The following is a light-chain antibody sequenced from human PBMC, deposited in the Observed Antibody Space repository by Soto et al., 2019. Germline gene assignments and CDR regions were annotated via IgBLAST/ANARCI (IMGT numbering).Light chain of an antibody. CDR3: QQRTSLT. V-gene: IGKV3-11*01. Sequence: EIVLTQSAATLSLSPGERATLSCWASQSVSTYLAWYQQKPGQAPRLLIYDASNRAAGVPARFSGSGSGTDFTLTISSLEPEDFAIYYCQQRTSLTFGGGTKVEI. J-gene: IGKJ4*01. CDR1: QSVSTY. CDR2: DAS.